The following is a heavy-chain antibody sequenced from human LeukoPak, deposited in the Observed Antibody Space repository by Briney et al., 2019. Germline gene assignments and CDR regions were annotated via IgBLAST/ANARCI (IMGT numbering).Heavy chain of an antibody. CDR2: INHSRST. CDR1: GGSFSPYY. CDR3: AREGYQQDDAFDI. D-gene: IGHD2-2*01. Sequence: SETLSLTCAVYGGSFSPYYWSWIRQSPDKGLEWIGEINHSRSTNYNPSLKSRVTISVDTSKNQFSLKLSSVTAADTAVYYCAREGYQQDDAFDIWGQGTMVTVSS. J-gene: IGHJ3*02. V-gene: IGHV4-34*01.